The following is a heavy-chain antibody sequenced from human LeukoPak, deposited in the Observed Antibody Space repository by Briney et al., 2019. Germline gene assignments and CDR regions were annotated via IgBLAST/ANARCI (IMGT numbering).Heavy chain of an antibody. D-gene: IGHD2-2*01. Sequence: SETLSLTCTVSGGSISSSSYYWGWIRQPPGKGLEWIGSIYYSGSTYYNPSLKSRVTISVDTSKNQFSLKLSSVTAADTAVYYCASTLSSTSFGFDPWGQGTLVTVSS. CDR1: GGSISSSSYY. V-gene: IGHV4-39*01. CDR3: ASTLSSTSFGFDP. J-gene: IGHJ5*02. CDR2: IYYSGST.